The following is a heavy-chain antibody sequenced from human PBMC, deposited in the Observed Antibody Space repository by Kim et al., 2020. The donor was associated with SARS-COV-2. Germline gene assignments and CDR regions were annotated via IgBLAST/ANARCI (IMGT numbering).Heavy chain of an antibody. CDR3: AKAFTANIKGYFHI. Sequence: GGSLRLSCAASGFTFDDYAMHWVRQAPGKGLEWVSGISWNSGSIGYADSVKGRFTISRDNAKNSLYLQMNSLRAEDTALYYCAKAFTANIKGYFHIWGR. CDR1: GFTFDDYA. V-gene: IGHV3-9*01. J-gene: IGHJ2*01. CDR2: ISWNSGSI. D-gene: IGHD2-15*01.